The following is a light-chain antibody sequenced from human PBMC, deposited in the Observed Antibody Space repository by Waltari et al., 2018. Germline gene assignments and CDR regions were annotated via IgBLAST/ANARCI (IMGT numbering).Light chain of an antibody. J-gene: IGKJ4*01. V-gene: IGKV4-1*01. CDR1: QSVLYSSDNRNY. Sequence: DIVMTQSPDSLGVSLGERATINCKSSQSVLYSSDNRNYIAWYQQKPGQPPNLLIYWASTRESGVPDRFSGSGSGTDFTLTISSLQAEDVAVYYCQQYYITPLSFGGGTKVEIK. CDR2: WAS. CDR3: QQYYITPLS.